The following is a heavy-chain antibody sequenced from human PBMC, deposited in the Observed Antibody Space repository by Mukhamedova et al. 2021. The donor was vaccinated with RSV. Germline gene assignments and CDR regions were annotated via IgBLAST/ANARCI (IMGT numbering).Heavy chain of an antibody. D-gene: IGHD3-3*01. Sequence: GEINHSGSTNYNPSLKSRVTISVDTSKNQFSLKLSSVTAADTAVYYCARVVSPTLEWLFHRFKAHFYFDYWGQGTMVPVSS. CDR3: ARVVSPTLEWLFHRFKAHFYFDY. V-gene: IGHV4-34*01. J-gene: IGHJ4*02. CDR2: INHSGST.